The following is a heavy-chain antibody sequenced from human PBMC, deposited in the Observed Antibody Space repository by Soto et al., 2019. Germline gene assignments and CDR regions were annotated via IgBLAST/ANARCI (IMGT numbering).Heavy chain of an antibody. CDR2: ISYDGSNK. V-gene: IGHV3-30-3*01. J-gene: IGHJ6*02. CDR1: GFTFSRYA. D-gene: IGHD2-15*01. CDR3: ASEEVVLDV. Sequence: QVQLVESGGGVVQPGRSLRLSCAASGFTFSRYAMHWVRQAPGKGLEWVAVISYDGSNKYYADSVEGRFTISRDNSKNTLYLQMNILRAEDTAVYYCASEEVVLDVWGQGTTVTVSS.